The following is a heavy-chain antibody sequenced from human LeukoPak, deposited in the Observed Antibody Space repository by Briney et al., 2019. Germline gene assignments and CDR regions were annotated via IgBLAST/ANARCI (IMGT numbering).Heavy chain of an antibody. CDR1: GGSISSGSYY. CDR2: IYTSGST. Sequence: PSETLSLTCTVSGGSISSGSYYWSWIRQPAGKGLEWIGRIYTSGSTNYNPSLKSRVTISVDTSKNQFSLELSSVTAADTAVYYCARAPTLAARMWAFDIWGQGTVVTVSS. V-gene: IGHV4-61*02. CDR3: ARAPTLAARMWAFDI. J-gene: IGHJ3*02. D-gene: IGHD6-6*01.